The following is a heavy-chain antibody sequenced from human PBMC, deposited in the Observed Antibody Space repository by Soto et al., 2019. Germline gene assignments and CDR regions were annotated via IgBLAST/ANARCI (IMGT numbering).Heavy chain of an antibody. D-gene: IGHD3-10*01. V-gene: IGHV3-7*03. CDR3: ASGRYGSGY. CDR2: IKHEGSEK. Sequence: EVQLVESGGGLVQPGGSLRLYCAASGFTFSSYWMSWVRQAPGKGLEWVANIKHEGSEKYYLDSVKGRFTISRDNAKNSLYLQMSSLRAEYTAVYYCASGRYGSGYWGQGTLVTVSS. J-gene: IGHJ4*02. CDR1: GFTFSSYW.